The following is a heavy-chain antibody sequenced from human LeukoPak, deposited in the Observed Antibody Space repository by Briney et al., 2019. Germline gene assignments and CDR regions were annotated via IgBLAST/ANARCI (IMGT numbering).Heavy chain of an antibody. CDR2: ISYDGSNK. J-gene: IGHJ6*03. CDR3: ARLGGGTGGSYYEHYYYYMDV. D-gene: IGHD1-26*01. Sequence: GGSLRLSCAASGFTFSSYGMHWVRQAPGKGLEWVAVISYDGSNKYYADSVKGRFTISRDNSKNTLYLQMNSLRAEDTAVYYCARLGGGTGGSYYEHYYYYMDVWGKGTTVTISS. V-gene: IGHV3-30*03. CDR1: GFTFSSYG.